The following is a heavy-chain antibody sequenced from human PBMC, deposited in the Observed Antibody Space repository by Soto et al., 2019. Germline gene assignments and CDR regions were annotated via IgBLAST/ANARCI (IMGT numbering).Heavy chain of an antibody. V-gene: IGHV4-59*08. CDR2: IYYSGST. D-gene: IGHD3-22*01. CDR3: ARLLGYYYDSSGYYRFDP. Sequence: PSETLSLTCTVSGGSISSYYWSWIRQPPGKGLEWIGYIYYSGSTNYNPSLKSRVTISVDTSKNQFSLKLSSVTAADTAVYYCARLLGYYYDSSGYYRFDPWGQGTLVTVSS. J-gene: IGHJ5*02. CDR1: GGSISSYY.